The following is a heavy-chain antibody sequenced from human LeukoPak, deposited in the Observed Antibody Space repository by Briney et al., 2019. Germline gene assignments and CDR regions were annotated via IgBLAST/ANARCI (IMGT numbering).Heavy chain of an antibody. CDR1: GGSFSGYY. CDR3: ARYLLWFGERNGYYFDY. D-gene: IGHD3-10*01. V-gene: IGHV4-34*01. J-gene: IGHJ4*02. CDR2: INHSGST. Sequence: PSETLSLTCAVYGGSFSGYYWSWIRQPPGKGLEWIGEINHSGSTNYNPSLKSRVTISVDTSKNQFSLKLSSVTAADTAVYYCARYLLWFGERNGYYFDYWGQGTLVTVSS.